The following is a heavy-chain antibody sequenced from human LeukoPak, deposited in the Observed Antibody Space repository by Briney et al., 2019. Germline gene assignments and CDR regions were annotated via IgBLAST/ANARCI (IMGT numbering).Heavy chain of an antibody. CDR2: ISGSGGST. CDR3: AKLITLWFGESLDY. Sequence: GGSLRLSCAASGFTFSDYNMRWIRQAPGKGLEWVSAISGSGGSTYYADSVKGRFTISRDNSKNTLYLQMNSLRAEDAAVYYCAKLITLWFGESLDYWGQGTLVTVSS. D-gene: IGHD3-10*01. V-gene: IGHV3-23*01. J-gene: IGHJ4*02. CDR1: GFTFSDYN.